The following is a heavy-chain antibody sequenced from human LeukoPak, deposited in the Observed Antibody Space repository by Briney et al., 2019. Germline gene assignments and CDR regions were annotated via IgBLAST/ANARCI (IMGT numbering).Heavy chain of an antibody. CDR2: IIPIFGTA. D-gene: IGHD2-15*01. V-gene: IGHV1-69*05. Sequence: ASVKVSCKASGGTFSSYAISWVRQAPGQGLEWMGGIIPIFGTANYAQKFQGRVTITTDESTSTAYMELSSLRSDDTAVYYCASRTLPPAKGYCSGGSCYGYYYMDVWGKGTTVTVSS. CDR3: ASRTLPPAKGYCSGGSCYGYYYMDV. CDR1: GGTFSSYA. J-gene: IGHJ6*03.